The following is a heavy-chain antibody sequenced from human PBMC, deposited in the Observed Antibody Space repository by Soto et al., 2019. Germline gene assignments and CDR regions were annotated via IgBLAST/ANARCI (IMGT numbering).Heavy chain of an antibody. CDR2: IYYNEDK. CDR1: GFSLSTNGGG. D-gene: IGHD3-3*01. Sequence: QITLKESGPTLVKPTQTLTLTCTFSGFSLSTNGGGVGWIRQPPGKALEWLALIYYNEDKRYSPSLKTRLTITKDTSKNQVVLTMTNMDPVDTATYYCAHTLSSSVYVSWYFDLWGRGTLVTVSS. CDR3: AHTLSSSVYVSWYFDL. J-gene: IGHJ2*01. V-gene: IGHV2-5*01.